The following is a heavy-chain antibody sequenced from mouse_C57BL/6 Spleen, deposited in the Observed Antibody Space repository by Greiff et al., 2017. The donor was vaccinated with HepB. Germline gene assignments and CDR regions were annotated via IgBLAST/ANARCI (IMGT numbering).Heavy chain of an antibody. CDR1: GYTFTSYW. CDR2: IYPGSGST. CDR3: ARRYDYDGYAMDY. V-gene: IGHV1-55*01. J-gene: IGHJ4*01. Sequence: QVQLQQPGAELVKPGASVKMSCKASGYTFTSYWITWVKQRPGQGLEWIGDIYPGSGSTNYNEKFKSKATLTVDTSSSTAYMQLSSLTSEDSAVYYCARRYDYDGYAMDYWGQGTSVTVSS. D-gene: IGHD2-4*01.